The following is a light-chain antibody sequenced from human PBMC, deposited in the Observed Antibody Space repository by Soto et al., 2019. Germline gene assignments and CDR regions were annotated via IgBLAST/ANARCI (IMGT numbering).Light chain of an antibody. J-gene: IGKJ4*01. V-gene: IGKV3-20*01. CDR2: GAS. CDR3: QQYGSSPLT. Sequence: EIVLTQSPCTLSLSPGERATLSGRASQSVSSSYLAWYQQKPGQAPRLLIYGASSMATGIPDRFSGSGSVTDFTITISILEPEDFAVYYCQQYGSSPLTFGGGNKVEIK. CDR1: QSVSSSY.